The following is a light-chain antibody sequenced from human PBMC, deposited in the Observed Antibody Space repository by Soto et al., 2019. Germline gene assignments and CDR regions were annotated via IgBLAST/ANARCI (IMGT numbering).Light chain of an antibody. CDR2: GAS. V-gene: IGKV3-20*01. Sequence: EIVLTQSPGTLSLSPGERATLSCRASQSVSSSYLAWYQQKPGQAPRLLIYGASSRATGIPDRFSGSGSGTDVTLTISRLEPEDCGVYYCQQYGSSSYTFGQGTKLEIK. CDR1: QSVSSSY. J-gene: IGKJ2*01. CDR3: QQYGSSSYT.